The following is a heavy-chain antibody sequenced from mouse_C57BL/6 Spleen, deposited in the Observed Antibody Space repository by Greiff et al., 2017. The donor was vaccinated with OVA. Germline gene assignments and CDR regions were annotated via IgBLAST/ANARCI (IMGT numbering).Heavy chain of an antibody. D-gene: IGHD2-2*01. CDR2: IYPGSGNT. CDR1: GYTFTDYY. CDR3: ARSGYGYDGAMDY. J-gene: IGHJ4*01. V-gene: IGHV1-76*01. Sequence: VHLVESGAELVRPGASVKLSCKASGYTFTDYYINWVKQRPGQGLEWIARIYPGSGNTYYNEKFKGKATLTAEKSSSTAYMQLSSLTSEDSAVYFCARSGYGYDGAMDYWGQGTSVTVSS.